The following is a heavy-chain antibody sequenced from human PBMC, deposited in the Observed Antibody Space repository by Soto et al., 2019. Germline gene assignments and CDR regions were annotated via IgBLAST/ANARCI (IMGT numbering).Heavy chain of an antibody. D-gene: IGHD6-13*01. CDR3: VASLAASGLNWLDP. V-gene: IGHV4-30-2*06. J-gene: IGHJ5*02. Sequence: LSLTCAVSGGSITTYGYSWSWIRHSPGKGLEWIGYIFHSGSTYYNPSLERRVTLSIDTSKNQFSLRLTSMTAADTAVYYCVASLAASGLNWLDPWGRGTLVTVSS. CDR2: IFHSGST. CDR1: GGSITTYGYS.